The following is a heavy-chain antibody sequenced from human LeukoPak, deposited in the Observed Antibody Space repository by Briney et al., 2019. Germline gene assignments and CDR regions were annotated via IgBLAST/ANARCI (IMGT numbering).Heavy chain of an antibody. V-gene: IGHV3-48*01. J-gene: IGHJ6*03. CDR2: ISSSSSLI. CDR3: ARDGNRDGDMDV. Sequence: PGGSLRLSCAASGFTFVSYNMNWVRQAPGKGLEWVAYISSSSSLIYYAGSVKGRFTVSRDSAKRSLYLQMNSLRAEDTAVYYCARDGNRDGDMDVWGKGTTVTVSS. CDR1: GFTFVSYN. D-gene: IGHD1-1*01.